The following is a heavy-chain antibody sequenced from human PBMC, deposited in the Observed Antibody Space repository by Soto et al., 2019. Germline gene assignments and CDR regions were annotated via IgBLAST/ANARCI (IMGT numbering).Heavy chain of an antibody. CDR2: ISGSGGST. Sequence: GGPLRLSCAASGFTFSSYAMSWVRQAPGKGLEWVSAISGSGGSTYYADSVKGRFTISRDNSKNTLYLQMNSLRAEDAAVYYGAKDQGYYGSGSYLTALDYWGQGTLVTVSS. CDR1: GFTFSSYA. V-gene: IGHV3-23*01. CDR3: AKDQGYYGSGSYLTALDY. J-gene: IGHJ4*02. D-gene: IGHD3-10*01.